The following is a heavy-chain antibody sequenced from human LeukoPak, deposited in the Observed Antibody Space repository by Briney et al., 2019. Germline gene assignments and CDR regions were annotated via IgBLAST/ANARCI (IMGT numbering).Heavy chain of an antibody. CDR2: INPNSGGT. D-gene: IGHD3-3*01. CDR3: AREWHRRFWSGSPQFDP. V-gene: IGHV1-2*02. Sequence: SVKVSCKASGYTFTGYYMHWVRQAPGQGLEWMGWINPNSGGTNYAQKFQGRVTMTRDTSISTAYMELSRLRSDDTAVYYCAREWHRRFWSGSPQFDPWGQGTLVTVSS. CDR1: GYTFTGYY. J-gene: IGHJ5*02.